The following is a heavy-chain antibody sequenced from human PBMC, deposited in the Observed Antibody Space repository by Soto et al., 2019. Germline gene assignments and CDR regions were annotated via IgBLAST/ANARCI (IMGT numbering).Heavy chain of an antibody. D-gene: IGHD3-16*02. CDR1: GFTFSSYA. Sequence: GGSLRLSCAASGFTFSSYAMSWVRQAPGKGLEWVSAISGSGGSTYYADSVKGRFTISRDNSKNTLYLQMNSLRAEDTAVYYCAKEGGDYVWGSYRHQYYFDYWGQGTLVTVSS. J-gene: IGHJ4*02. V-gene: IGHV3-23*01. CDR3: AKEGGDYVWGSYRHQYYFDY. CDR2: ISGSGGST.